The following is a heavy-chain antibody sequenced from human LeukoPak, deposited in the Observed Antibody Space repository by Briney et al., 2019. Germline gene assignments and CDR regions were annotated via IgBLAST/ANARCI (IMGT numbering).Heavy chain of an antibody. J-gene: IGHJ4*01. Sequence: GGSLRLSCAASGFTFINYAVTCVRQAPGKGLVWVSRINTDGRTITYADSVKGRFTISRDNAKNTLYLQMNSLRAEDTAVYYCVRSAFLTTEFYFDYWGHGALVTVSS. V-gene: IGHV3-74*01. CDR3: VRSAFLTTEFYFDY. D-gene: IGHD4-11*01. CDR1: GFTFINYA. CDR2: INTDGRTI.